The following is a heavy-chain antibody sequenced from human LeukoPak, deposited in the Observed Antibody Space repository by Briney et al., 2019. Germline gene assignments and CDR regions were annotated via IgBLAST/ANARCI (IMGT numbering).Heavy chain of an antibody. CDR1: GFTFSNYW. CDR2: IKQDGSEK. CDR3: ARIGYRSSSFDY. J-gene: IGHJ4*02. V-gene: IGHV3-7*01. Sequence: GGPLRLSCAASGFTFSNYWTSWVRQAPGKGLEWVANIKQDGSEKDYVDFMKGRFTISRDNAKNSVYLQVNSLRAEDTAVYHCARIGYRSSSFDYWGQGTLVTVSS. D-gene: IGHD6-13*01.